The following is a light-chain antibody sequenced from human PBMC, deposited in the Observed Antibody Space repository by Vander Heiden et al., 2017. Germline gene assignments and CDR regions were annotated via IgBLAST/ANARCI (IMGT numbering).Light chain of an antibody. J-gene: IGLJ2*01. V-gene: IGLV1-47*01. CDR2: RNN. Sequence: QSVLTQPPSASGPPGQRVTIPCSGSSSNIVSNYVYWYQQLPGTAPKLLIYRNNQRPSGVPDRFSGSKSGTSASLAISGLRSEDEADYYCAAWDDSLSGHVVFGGGTKLTVL. CDR1: SSNIVSNY. CDR3: AAWDDSLSGHVV.